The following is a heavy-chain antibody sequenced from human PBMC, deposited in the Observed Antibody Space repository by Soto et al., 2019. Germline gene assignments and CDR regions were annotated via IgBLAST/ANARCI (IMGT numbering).Heavy chain of an antibody. V-gene: IGHV3-21*01. CDR3: TREITASDY. Sequence: AGGSLRLSCTASGFTFSSYSMSWVRQAPGKGLEWVSSISSSSSHIYYVDSVKGRFTVSRDNAKNSVYLQMNSLRAEDTAVYYCTREITASDYWGQGNLVTVSS. CDR1: GFTFSSYS. CDR2: ISSSSSHI. J-gene: IGHJ4*02.